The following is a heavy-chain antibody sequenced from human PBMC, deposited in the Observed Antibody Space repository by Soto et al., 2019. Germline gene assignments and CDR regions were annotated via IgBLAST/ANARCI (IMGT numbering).Heavy chain of an antibody. J-gene: IGHJ6*02. CDR1: GYTFTSYG. Sequence: QVQLVQSGAEVKKPGASVKVSCKASGYTFTSYGISWVRQAPGQGLEWMGWISAYNGNTNYAQKLQGRVTMTTDPSTRSAYMELRSGRSDDTAVYYCARDGVLGENYYYYGMDVWCQGTTVIVSS. V-gene: IGHV1-18*01. D-gene: IGHD3-16*01. CDR2: ISAYNGNT. CDR3: ARDGVLGENYYYYGMDV.